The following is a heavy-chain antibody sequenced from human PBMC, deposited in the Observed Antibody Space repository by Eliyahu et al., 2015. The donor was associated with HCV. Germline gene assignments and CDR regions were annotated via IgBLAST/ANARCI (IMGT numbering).Heavy chain of an antibody. CDR1: GFVFXATA. Sequence: EVQLLESGGGLGQPGGSLRXSCAASGFVFXATAMNWVRQAPGKGVEWVSXISGXGDRTYYADSVKGRFTISRDNSKKTLYLQINSLRDEDTAVYYCAKDRNIVATSFDKWGQGTLVTVSS. V-gene: IGHV3-23*01. J-gene: IGHJ4*02. D-gene: IGHD5-12*01. CDR2: ISGXGDRT. CDR3: AKDRNIVATSFDK.